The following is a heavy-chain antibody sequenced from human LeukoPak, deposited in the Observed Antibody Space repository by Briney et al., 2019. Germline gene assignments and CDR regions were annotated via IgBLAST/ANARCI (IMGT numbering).Heavy chain of an antibody. D-gene: IGHD2-2*01. Sequence: GGPPETSWKGPGFHFTGYWISWGRPLPGKGLEGRGSIITSDSYTNFCPLFQGHVTISADKYLSTPYQQWSSLKASDTAMYYCARPRYCSSTSCYGPSDYWGQGTLVTVSS. CDR1: GFHFTGYW. V-gene: IGHV5-10-1*01. J-gene: IGHJ4*02. CDR3: ARPRYCSSTSCYGPSDY. CDR2: IITSDSYT.